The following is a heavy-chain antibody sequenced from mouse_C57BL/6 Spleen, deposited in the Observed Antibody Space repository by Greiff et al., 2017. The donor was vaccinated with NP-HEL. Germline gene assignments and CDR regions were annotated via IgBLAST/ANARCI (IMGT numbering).Heavy chain of an antibody. J-gene: IGHJ2*01. D-gene: IGHD1-3*01. CDR1: GYTFTSYG. CDR3: ARSGTTNYFDY. Sequence: VQVVESGAELARPGASVKLSCKASGYTFTSYGISWVKQRTGQGLEWIGEIYPRSGNTYYNEKFKGKATLTADKSSSTAYMELRSLTSEDSAVYFCARSGTTNYFDYWGQGTTLTVSS. V-gene: IGHV1-81*01. CDR2: IYPRSGNT.